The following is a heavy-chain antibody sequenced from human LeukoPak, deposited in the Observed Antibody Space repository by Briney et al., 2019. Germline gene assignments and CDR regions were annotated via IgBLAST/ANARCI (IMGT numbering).Heavy chain of an antibody. J-gene: IGHJ4*02. CDR3: AKGYDILTGPGEV. CDR2: ISYDGSNK. V-gene: IGHV3-30-3*01. D-gene: IGHD3-9*01. Sequence: PGGSLRLSCAVSGFTFRGYPMHWVRQAPGKGLEWVAFISYDGSNKSYADSVKGRFTISRDNSKNTLYLQMNSLRAEDTAVYYCAKGYDILTGPGEVWGQGTLVTVSS. CDR1: GFTFRGYP.